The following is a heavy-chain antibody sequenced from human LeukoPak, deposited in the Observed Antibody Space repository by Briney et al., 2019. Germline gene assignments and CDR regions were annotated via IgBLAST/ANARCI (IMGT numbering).Heavy chain of an antibody. D-gene: IGHD2-21*02. Sequence: GGSLRLSCAASGFTFNTHGMHWVRQAPGKGLEWVAVISYDGSNKYYADSVKGRFTISRDNSKNTPYLQMNSLRAEDTAVYYCAKDSPRVVVTATLDYWGQGTLVTASS. J-gene: IGHJ4*02. V-gene: IGHV3-30*18. CDR1: GFTFNTHG. CDR3: AKDSPRVVVTATLDY. CDR2: ISYDGSNK.